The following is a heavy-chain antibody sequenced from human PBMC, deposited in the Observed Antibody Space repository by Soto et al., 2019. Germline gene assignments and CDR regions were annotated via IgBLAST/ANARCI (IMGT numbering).Heavy chain of an antibody. J-gene: IGHJ3*02. V-gene: IGHV3-23*01. CDR2: ISGSGGST. CDR3: AKCSGGSCYAPGPFDI. D-gene: IGHD2-15*01. CDR1: LNFIGLA. Sequence: LNFIGLAVRRISKAQGKGLEWVSAISGSGGSTYYADSVKGRFTISRDNSNNTLYLQMNSLRAEDTAVYYCAKCSGGSCYAPGPFDIWGQGTMVTVS.